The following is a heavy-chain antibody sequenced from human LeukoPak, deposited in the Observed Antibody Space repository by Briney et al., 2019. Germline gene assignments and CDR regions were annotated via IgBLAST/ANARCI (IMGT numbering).Heavy chain of an antibody. CDR3: ARIMGRDAFDI. D-gene: IGHD2-8*01. Sequence: PSETLSLTCTVSGGSISSYYWSWVRQPPGKGLEWIGYIYYSGTTDSNPSLKSRVTASVDTSKNQFSLKLSSVTAADTAVYYCARIMGRDAFDIWGQGAMVTVSS. CDR1: GGSISSYY. V-gene: IGHV4-59*08. CDR2: IYYSGTT. J-gene: IGHJ3*02.